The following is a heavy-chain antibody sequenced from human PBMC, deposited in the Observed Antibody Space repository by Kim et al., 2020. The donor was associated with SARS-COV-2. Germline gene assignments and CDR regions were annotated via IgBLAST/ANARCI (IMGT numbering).Heavy chain of an antibody. V-gene: IGHV4-39*01. CDR1: GGSISSSSYY. J-gene: IGHJ5*02. Sequence: SETLSLTCTVSGGSISSSSYYWGWIRQPPGKGLEWIGSIYYSGSTYYNPSLKSRVTISVDTSKNQFSLKLSSVTAADTAVYYCARQGWFDPWGQGTLVTVSS. CDR2: IYYSGST. CDR3: ARQGWFDP.